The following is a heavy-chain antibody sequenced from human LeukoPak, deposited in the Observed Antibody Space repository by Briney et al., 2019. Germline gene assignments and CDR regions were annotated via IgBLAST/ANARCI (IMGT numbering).Heavy chain of an antibody. V-gene: IGHV1-69*04. J-gene: IGHJ5*02. Sequence: ASVKVSCKASGGTFSSYAISLVRQAPGQGLEWMGRIIPILGIANYAQKFQGRVTITADKSTSTAYMELSSLRSEDTAVYYCATPAATTTPAWGQGTLVTVSS. D-gene: IGHD2-2*01. CDR2: IIPILGIA. CDR3: ATPAATTTPA. CDR1: GGTFSSYA.